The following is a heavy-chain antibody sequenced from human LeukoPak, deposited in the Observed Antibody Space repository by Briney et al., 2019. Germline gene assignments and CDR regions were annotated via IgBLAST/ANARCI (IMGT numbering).Heavy chain of an antibody. J-gene: IGHJ4*02. V-gene: IGHV3-23*01. Sequence: GGSLRLSCVASGFTFSNYALSWVRQAPGKGLEWVSFISGSGGATYYPDSVKGRFTISRDNSKNTLYLQMNSRRAEDTAVYYCARDDLEMATVYWGQGTLVTVSS. CDR3: ARDDLEMATVY. CDR1: GFTFSNYA. CDR2: ISGSGGAT. D-gene: IGHD5-24*01.